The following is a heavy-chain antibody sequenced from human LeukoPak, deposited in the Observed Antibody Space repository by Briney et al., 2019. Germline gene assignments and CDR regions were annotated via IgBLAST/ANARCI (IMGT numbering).Heavy chain of an antibody. D-gene: IGHD3-9*01. V-gene: IGHV3-23*01. CDR1: GFTFSSYA. CDR2: ISGSGGST. J-gene: IGHJ3*02. CDR3: ASKTPYYDILTGYYNTYDAFDI. Sequence: GGSLRLSCAASGFTFSSYAMSWVRQAPGKGLEWVSAISGSGGSTYYADSVKGRFTISRDNSKNTLYLQMNSLRAEDTAVYYCASKTPYYDILTGYYNTYDAFDIWGQGTMVTVSS.